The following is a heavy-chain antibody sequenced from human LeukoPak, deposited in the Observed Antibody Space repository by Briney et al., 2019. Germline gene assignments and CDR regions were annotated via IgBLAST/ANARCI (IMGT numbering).Heavy chain of an antibody. V-gene: IGHV1-69*04. CDR3: ARESAKSYYFDY. Sequence: SVKVSCKASGGTFSSYAISWLRQAPGQGLEWMGRIIPILGIANYAQKFQGRVTITADKSTSTAYMELSSLRSEDTAVYYCARESAKSYYFDYWGQGTLVTVSS. CDR2: IIPILGIA. CDR1: GGTFSSYA. J-gene: IGHJ4*02. D-gene: IGHD6-25*01.